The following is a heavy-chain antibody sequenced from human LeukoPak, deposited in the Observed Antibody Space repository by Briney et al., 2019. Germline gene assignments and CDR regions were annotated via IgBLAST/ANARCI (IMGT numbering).Heavy chain of an antibody. J-gene: IGHJ5*02. CDR2: INHSGST. CDR1: GGSFSGYY. Sequence: ASETLSLTCAVYGGSFSGYYWSWIRQPPGKGLEWIGEINHSGSTNYNPSLKSRVTISVDTSKNQFSLKLSSVTAADTAVYYCARHLYYDFWSGPGGIVWFDPWGQGTLVTVSS. D-gene: IGHD3-3*01. V-gene: IGHV4-34*01. CDR3: ARHLYYDFWSGPGGIVWFDP.